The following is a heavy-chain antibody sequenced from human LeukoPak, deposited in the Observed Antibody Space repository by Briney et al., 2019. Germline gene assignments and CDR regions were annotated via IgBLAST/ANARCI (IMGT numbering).Heavy chain of an antibody. V-gene: IGHV1-2*02. CDR1: GYTFTGHY. Sequence: ASVKVSCKASGYTFTGHYMHWVRQAPGQGLEWMGWINPNSGGTNYAQKFQGRVTMTRDTSISTAYMELSRLRSDDTAVYYCARVSHSSGYYQIDYWGQGTLVTVSS. CDR2: INPNSGGT. D-gene: IGHD3-22*01. J-gene: IGHJ4*02. CDR3: ARVSHSSGYYQIDY.